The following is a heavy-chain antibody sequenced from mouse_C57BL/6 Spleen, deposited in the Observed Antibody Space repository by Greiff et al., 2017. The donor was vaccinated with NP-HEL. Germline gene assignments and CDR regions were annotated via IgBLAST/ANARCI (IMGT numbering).Heavy chain of an antibody. CDR1: GYTFTDYY. J-gene: IGHJ1*03. CDR3: ARVDGSSYGYFDV. CDR2: IYPNNGGN. D-gene: IGHD1-1*01. V-gene: IGHV1-34*01. Sequence: EVQLQQSGAELAKPGASVKLSCKASGYTFTDYYMHWVKQSHGKSLEGIGYIYPNNGGNGYNQKFKGKATLTVDKSSSTAYMELRSLTSEDSAVYYCARVDGSSYGYFDVWGTGTTVTVSS.